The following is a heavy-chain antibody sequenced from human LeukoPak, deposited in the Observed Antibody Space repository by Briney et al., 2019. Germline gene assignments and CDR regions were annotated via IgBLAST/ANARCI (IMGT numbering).Heavy chain of an antibody. CDR3: ARGSGVVATIFAY. D-gene: IGHD5-12*01. J-gene: IGHJ4*02. CDR2: IYYSGST. CDR1: GGSISGYY. Sequence: SETLSLTCTVSGGSISGYYWSWIRQPPGKGLEWIGYIYYSGSTNYNPSLKSRVTISVDTSKNQFSLKLSSVTAADTAVYYCARGSGVVATIFAYWGQGTLVTVSS. V-gene: IGHV4-59*01.